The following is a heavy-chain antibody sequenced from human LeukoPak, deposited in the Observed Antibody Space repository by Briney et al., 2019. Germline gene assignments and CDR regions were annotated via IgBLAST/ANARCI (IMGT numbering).Heavy chain of an antibody. D-gene: IGHD2-21*02. CDR2: INYKGRT. CDR3: ARDGGAVVTGDAFDT. CDR1: GGSIDTYY. J-gene: IGHJ3*02. Sequence: SETLSLSCTVSGGSIDTYYWSWIRQSPGKGLEWIGYINYKGRTNNNPSLKSRVTISVDTSKNQFSLKLNSVTAADTAVYYCARDGGAVVTGDAFDTWGQGTMVTVSS. V-gene: IGHV4-59*01.